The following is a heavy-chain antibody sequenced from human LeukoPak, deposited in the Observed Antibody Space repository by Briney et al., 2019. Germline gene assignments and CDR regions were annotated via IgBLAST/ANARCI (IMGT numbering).Heavy chain of an antibody. CDR2: ISYDGSNK. CDR1: GFTSSSYA. Sequence: GRSLRLSCAASGFTSSSYAMHWVRQAPGKGLEWVAVISYDGSNKYYADSVKGRFTISRDNSKNTLYLQMNSLRAEDTAVYYCARDRTPTGIAAAGYFDYWGQGTLVTVSS. J-gene: IGHJ4*02. CDR3: ARDRTPTGIAAAGYFDY. D-gene: IGHD6-13*01. V-gene: IGHV3-30-3*01.